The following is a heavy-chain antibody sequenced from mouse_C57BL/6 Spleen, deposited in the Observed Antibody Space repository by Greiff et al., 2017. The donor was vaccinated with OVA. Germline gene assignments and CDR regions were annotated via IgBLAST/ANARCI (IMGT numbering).Heavy chain of an antibody. J-gene: IGHJ4*01. V-gene: IGHV1-55*01. CDR2: IYPGSGST. CDR3: ALDSSGYGYAMDY. Sequence: QVQLQQSGAELVKPGASVKMSCKASGYTFTSYWITWVKQRPGQGLEWIGDIYPGSGSTNYNEKFKSKATLTVDTSSSTAYMQLSSLTSEDSAVYYCALDSSGYGYAMDYWGQGTSVTVSS. D-gene: IGHD3-2*02. CDR1: GYTFTSYW.